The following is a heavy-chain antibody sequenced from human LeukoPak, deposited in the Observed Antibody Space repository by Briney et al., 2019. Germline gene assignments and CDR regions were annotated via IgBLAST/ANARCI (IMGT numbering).Heavy chain of an antibody. J-gene: IGHJ6*02. V-gene: IGHV1-18*01. CDR2: ISAYNGNT. CDR3: ARYDYVWGSYRYHSYDGMDV. CDR1: GYTCTSYG. Sequence: ASVKVPCKASGYTCTSYGISWVRQAPGQGLEWMGWISAYNGNTNYAQKLQGRVTMTTDTSTSTAYMELRSLRSDDTAVYYCARYDYVWGSYRYHSYDGMDVWGQGTTVTVSS. D-gene: IGHD3-16*02.